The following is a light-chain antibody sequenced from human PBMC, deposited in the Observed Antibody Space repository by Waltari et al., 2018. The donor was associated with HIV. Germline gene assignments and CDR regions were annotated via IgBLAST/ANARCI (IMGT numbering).Light chain of an antibody. V-gene: IGLV1-40*01. J-gene: IGLJ1*01. CDR1: SSNIRAGFA. CDR2: GDR. Sequence: QSVLTQPPSVSGAPGQRVTISCSGSSSNIRAGFAVHWYQQFPGTAPQVVIFGDRNRPSGVPDRFSGSKSGTSASLAIIGLQAEDEGDYYCQSYDTSLSSYVFGSGTKVIVI. CDR3: QSYDTSLSSYV.